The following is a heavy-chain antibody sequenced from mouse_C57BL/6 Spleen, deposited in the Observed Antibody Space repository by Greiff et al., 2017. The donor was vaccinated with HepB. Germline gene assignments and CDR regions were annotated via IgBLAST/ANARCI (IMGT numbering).Heavy chain of an antibody. CDR1: GYTFTDYY. V-gene: IGHV1-26*01. J-gene: IGHJ4*01. D-gene: IGHD1-1*01. CDR2: INPNNGGT. Sequence: EVQLQQSGPELVKPGASVKISCKASGYTFTDYYMNWVKQSHGKSLEWIGDINPNNGGTSYNQKFKGKATLTVDKSSSTAYMELRSLTSEDSAVYYCARSIITSYYYAMDYWGQGTSVTVSS. CDR3: ARSIITSYYYAMDY.